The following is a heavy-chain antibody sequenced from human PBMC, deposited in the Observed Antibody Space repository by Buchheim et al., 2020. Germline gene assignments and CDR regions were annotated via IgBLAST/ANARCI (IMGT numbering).Heavy chain of an antibody. Sequence: EVQLVDSGGGLVQPGGSLRLSCAASGFTFSSYWMHWVRQAPGKGPVWVSRINTDGTDTSYADSVKGRFTLSRDNARNTLDLQMNSLEAEDTAVYFCARGGTSGSLDYWGQGTL. CDR1: GFTFSSYW. CDR3: ARGGTSGSLDY. J-gene: IGHJ4*02. V-gene: IGHV3-74*01. D-gene: IGHD3-10*01. CDR2: INTDGTDT.